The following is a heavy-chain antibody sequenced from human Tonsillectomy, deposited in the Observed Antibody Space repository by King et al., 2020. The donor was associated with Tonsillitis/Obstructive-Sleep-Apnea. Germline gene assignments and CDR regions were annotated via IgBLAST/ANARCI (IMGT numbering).Heavy chain of an antibody. D-gene: IGHD6-6*01. Sequence: VQLQQWGAGLLKPSETLSLTCAVYGESFSGHYWSWIRQSPGKGLEWIGEINHSGSTNYNPSLKSRVGISLDTSRNQFSLKLNSVTAADTALYYCARQDVEARRFDSWGQGTLVTVSS. CDR1: GESFSGHY. CDR2: INHSGST. V-gene: IGHV4-34*01. J-gene: IGHJ5*01. CDR3: ARQDVEARRFDS.